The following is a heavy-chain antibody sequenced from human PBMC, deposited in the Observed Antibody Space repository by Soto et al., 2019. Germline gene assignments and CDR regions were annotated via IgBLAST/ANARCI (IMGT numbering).Heavy chain of an antibody. CDR1: GFTFSSYG. CDR2: IWYDGSNK. CDR3: ARDSSGGYSYGSSFDY. V-gene: IGHV3-33*01. J-gene: IGHJ4*02. Sequence: QVQLVESGGGVVQPGRSLRLSCAASGFTFSSYGMHWVRQAPGKGLEWVAVIWYDGSNKYYADSVKGRFTISRDNSKNTLYLQMNSLRAEDTAVYYCARDSSGGYSYGSSFDYLGQGTLVTVSS. D-gene: IGHD5-18*01.